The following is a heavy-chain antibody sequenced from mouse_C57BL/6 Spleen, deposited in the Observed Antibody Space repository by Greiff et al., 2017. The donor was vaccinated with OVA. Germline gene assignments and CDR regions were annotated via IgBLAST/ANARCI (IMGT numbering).Heavy chain of an antibody. J-gene: IGHJ4*01. CDR3: ARGGDDGDLRYYAMDY. CDR2: INPNNGGT. D-gene: IGHD2-2*01. CDR1: GYTFTDYY. V-gene: IGHV1-26*01. Sequence: EVQLQQSGPELVKPGASVKISCKASGYTFTDYYMNWVKQSPGKSLEWIGDINPNNGGTSYNQKFKGKATLTVDKSSSTAYMELRSLTSEDSAVYYCARGGDDGDLRYYAMDYWGKGTSVTVSS.